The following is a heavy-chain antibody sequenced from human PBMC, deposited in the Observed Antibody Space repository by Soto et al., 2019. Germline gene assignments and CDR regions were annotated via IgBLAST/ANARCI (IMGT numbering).Heavy chain of an antibody. Sequence: EVQLVESGGGLVQPGGSLKLSCAASGFTFSGSAMHWVRQASGKGLEWVGRIRSKANSYARAYAASVKGRFTISRDDSKNTAYLLMNSLNTEDTALYYCTSCYDYVWGSYRQSYFFDYCSQGTLVTVSS. D-gene: IGHD3-16*02. V-gene: IGHV3-73*02. J-gene: IGHJ4*02. CDR3: TSCYDYVWGSYRQSYFFDY. CDR1: GFTFSGSA. CDR2: IRSKANSYAR.